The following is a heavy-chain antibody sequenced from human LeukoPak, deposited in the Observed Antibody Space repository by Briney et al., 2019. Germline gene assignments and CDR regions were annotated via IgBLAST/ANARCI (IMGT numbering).Heavy chain of an antibody. D-gene: IGHD2-2*01. J-gene: IGHJ6*02. CDR2: ISGSGGST. V-gene: IGHV3-23*01. CDR1: GFTFSNFW. Sequence: PGGSLRLSCAGSGFTFSNFWMHWVRQVPGKGLEWVSAISGSGGSTYYADSVKGRFTISRDNSKNTLYLQMNSLRAEDTAVYYCATHHCSSTSCYAQSIYYYYYGMDVWGQGTTVTVSS. CDR3: ATHHCSSTSCYAQSIYYYYYGMDV.